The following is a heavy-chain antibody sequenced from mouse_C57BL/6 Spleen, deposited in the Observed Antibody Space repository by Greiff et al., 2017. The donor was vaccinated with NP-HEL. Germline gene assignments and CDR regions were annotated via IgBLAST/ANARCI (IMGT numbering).Heavy chain of an antibody. D-gene: IGHD2-4*01. CDR2: IYPGDGDT. J-gene: IGHJ4*01. CDR1: GYAFSSYW. V-gene: IGHV1-80*01. CDR3: ARVYYDYYYAMDY. Sequence: QVQLQQSGAELVKPGASVKISCKASGYAFSSYWMNWVKQRPGKGLEWIGQIYPGDGDTNYNGKFKGKATLTADKSSSTAYMQLSSLTSEDTAVYFCARVYYDYYYAMDYWGQGTSVTASS.